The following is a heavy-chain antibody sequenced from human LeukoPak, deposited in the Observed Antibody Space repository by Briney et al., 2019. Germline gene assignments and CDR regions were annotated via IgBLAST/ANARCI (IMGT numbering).Heavy chain of an antibody. V-gene: IGHV3-53*01. CDR2: IYSGGST. J-gene: IGHJ4*02. Sequence: GGSLRLSCAASGFTVSSNYMSWVCQAPGKGLEWVSVIYSGGSTYYADAAMGRFTISRDNSKNTLYLQMNSLRAEDTAVYYCARVDFWSGYYSDYWGQGTLVTVSS. D-gene: IGHD3-3*01. CDR1: GFTVSSNY. CDR3: ARVDFWSGYYSDY.